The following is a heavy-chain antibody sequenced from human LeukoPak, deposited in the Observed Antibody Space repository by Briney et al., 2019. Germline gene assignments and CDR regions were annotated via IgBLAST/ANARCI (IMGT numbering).Heavy chain of an antibody. Sequence: GASVKVSCKASGYTFTSYGISWVRQAPGQGLEWMGWISAYNGNTNYAQKLQGRVTMTRNTSISTAYMELSSLRSEDTAVYYCARGSSSGWYYYYYMDVWGKGTTVTISS. V-gene: IGHV1-18*01. CDR1: GYTFTSYG. D-gene: IGHD6-19*01. CDR2: ISAYNGNT. J-gene: IGHJ6*03. CDR3: ARGSSSGWYYYYYMDV.